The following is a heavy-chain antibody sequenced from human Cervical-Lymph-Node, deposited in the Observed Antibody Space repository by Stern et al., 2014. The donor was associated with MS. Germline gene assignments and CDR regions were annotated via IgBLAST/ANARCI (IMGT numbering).Heavy chain of an antibody. V-gene: IGHV1-69*01. CDR1: GGTFSSYA. CDR3: ARGSDQVTTRPEAFDI. Sequence: QVQLGQSGAEVKKPGSSVKVSCKASGGTFSSYAISWVRQAPGQGLEWMGGIIPIFGTANYAQKFQGRVTITADESTSTAYMELSSLRSEDTAVYYCARGSDQVTTRPEAFDIWGQGTMVTVSS. D-gene: IGHD4-17*01. J-gene: IGHJ3*02. CDR2: IIPIFGTA.